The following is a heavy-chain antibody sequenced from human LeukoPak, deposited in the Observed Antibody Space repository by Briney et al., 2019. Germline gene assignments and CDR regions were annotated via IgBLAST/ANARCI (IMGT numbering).Heavy chain of an antibody. V-gene: IGHV4-39*07. CDR2: IYYSGST. Sequence: SETLSLTCTVSGGSISSSSYYWGWIRQPPGKGLEWIGSIYYSGSTYYNPSLKSRVTISVDTSKNQFSLELSSVTAADTAVYYCARVGGHEGDYWGQGTLVTVSS. D-gene: IGHD3-10*01. CDR3: ARVGGHEGDY. J-gene: IGHJ4*02. CDR1: GGSISSSSYY.